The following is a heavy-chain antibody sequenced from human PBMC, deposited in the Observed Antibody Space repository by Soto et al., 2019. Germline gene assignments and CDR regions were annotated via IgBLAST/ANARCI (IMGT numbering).Heavy chain of an antibody. D-gene: IGHD3-3*01. V-gene: IGHV1-8*01. CDR2: MNPNSGNT. CDR1: GYTFTSHD. J-gene: IGHJ5*02. Sequence: ASVKVSCKASGYTFTSHDINWVRQATGQGLEWMGWMNPNSGNTGYAQKFQGRVTMTRNTSISTAYMELSSLRSEDTAVYYCARVGRITIFGVVTSFDPWGQGTLVTVSS. CDR3: ARVGRITIFGVVTSFDP.